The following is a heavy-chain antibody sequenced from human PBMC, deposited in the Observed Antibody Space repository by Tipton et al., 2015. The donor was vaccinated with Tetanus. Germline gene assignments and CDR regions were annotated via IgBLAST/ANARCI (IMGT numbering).Heavy chain of an antibody. CDR1: GVSISTTNY. Sequence: TLSLTCSVSGVSISTTNYWTWVRQPPGKGLEWIEEIFHNGTTNYNPSFKGRVTMSLDRSKNQFSLNLHSVTAADTAVYYCARGWSECSSWSCSPFASWGQGTLVTVSS. CDR2: IFHNGTT. D-gene: IGHD2-2*01. V-gene: IGHV4-4*02. J-gene: IGHJ4*02. CDR3: ARGWSECSSWSCSPFAS.